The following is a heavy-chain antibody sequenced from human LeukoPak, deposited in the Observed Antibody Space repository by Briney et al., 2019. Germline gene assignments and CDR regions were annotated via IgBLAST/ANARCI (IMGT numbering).Heavy chain of an antibody. V-gene: IGHV4-34*01. CDR1: GGSFSGYY. J-gene: IGHJ4*02. Sequence: SETLSLTCAVYGGSFSGYYWSWIRQPPGKGLEWIGSIYYSGSTYYNPSLKSRVTISVDTSKNQFSLKLSSVTAADTAVYYCARCRISSGWYWVELDYWGQGTLVTVSS. D-gene: IGHD6-19*01. CDR3: ARCRISSGWYWVELDY. CDR2: IYYSGST.